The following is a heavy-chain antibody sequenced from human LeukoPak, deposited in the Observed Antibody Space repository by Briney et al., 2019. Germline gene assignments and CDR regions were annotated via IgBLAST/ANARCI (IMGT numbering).Heavy chain of an antibody. CDR2: IRYDGSNK. J-gene: IGHJ6*03. V-gene: IGHV3-30*02. D-gene: IGHD3-10*01. Sequence: GGSLRLSCAASGFTLSSYGMHWVRQAPGKGLEWVAFIRYDGSNKYYADSVKGRFTISRDNSKNTLYLQMNSLGAEDTAVYYCAKGGSLDYYGSGRSYYYYYMDVWGKGTTVTVSS. CDR1: GFTLSSYG. CDR3: AKGGSLDYYGSGRSYYYYYMDV.